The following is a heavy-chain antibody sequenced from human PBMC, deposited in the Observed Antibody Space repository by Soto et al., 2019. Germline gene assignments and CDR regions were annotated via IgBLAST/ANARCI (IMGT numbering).Heavy chain of an antibody. J-gene: IGHJ3*02. V-gene: IGHV3-49*04. D-gene: IGHD3-3*01. CDR2: IRSEAYGGTT. Sequence: GGSLRLSCTASGFTFGDYAMSWVRQAPGKGLEWVGFIRSEAYGGTTEYAASVKGRFTISRDDSKSIAYLQMNSLKTEDTAVYYCTRERITIFGVVIAPDAFDIWGQGTMVTVSS. CDR3: TRERITIFGVVIAPDAFDI. CDR1: GFTFGDYA.